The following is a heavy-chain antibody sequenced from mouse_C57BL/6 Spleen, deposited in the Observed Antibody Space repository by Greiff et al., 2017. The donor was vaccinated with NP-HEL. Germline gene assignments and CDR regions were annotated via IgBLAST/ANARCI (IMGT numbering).Heavy chain of an antibody. CDR1: GFTFNTYA. D-gene: IGHD1-1*01. CDR2: IRSKSSNYAT. V-gene: IGHV10-3*01. Sequence: EVQRVESGGGLVQPKGSLKLSCAASGFTFNTYAMHWVRQAPGKGLEWVARIRSKSSNYATYYADSVKDRFTISRDDSQSMLYLQMNNLKTEDTAMYYCVREGYGSSPGYWYFDVWGTGTTVTVSS. CDR3: VREGYGSSPGYWYFDV. J-gene: IGHJ1*03.